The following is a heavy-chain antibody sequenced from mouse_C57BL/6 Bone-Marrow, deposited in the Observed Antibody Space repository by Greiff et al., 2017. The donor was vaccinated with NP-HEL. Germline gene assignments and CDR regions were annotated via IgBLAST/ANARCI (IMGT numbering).Heavy chain of an antibody. J-gene: IGHJ3*01. D-gene: IGHD2-1*01. CDR3: ARWGHYYGSIRFAY. Sequence: QVQLQQPGAELVKPGASVKLSCKASGYTFTSYWMHWVKQRPGQGLEWIGMIHPTSGSTNYNEKFKSKATLTVDKSSSTAYMQLSSLTSEDSAVYCGARWGHYYGSIRFAYWGQGALVTVSA. CDR2: IHPTSGST. V-gene: IGHV1-64*01. CDR1: GYTFTSYW.